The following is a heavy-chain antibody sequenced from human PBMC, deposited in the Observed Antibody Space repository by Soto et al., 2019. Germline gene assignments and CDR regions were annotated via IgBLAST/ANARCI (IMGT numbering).Heavy chain of an antibody. V-gene: IGHV4-39*01. J-gene: IGHJ5*02. CDR2: IYYSGST. D-gene: IGHD3-10*01. CDR3: ARGITMVRGVGNWFDP. CDR1: GGSISSSSYY. Sequence: SETLSLTCTVSGGSISSSSYYWGWIRQPPGKGLEWIGSIYYSGSTYYNPSLKSRVTISVDTSKNQFSLKLSSVTAADTAVYYCARGITMVRGVGNWFDPWGQGTPVTVS.